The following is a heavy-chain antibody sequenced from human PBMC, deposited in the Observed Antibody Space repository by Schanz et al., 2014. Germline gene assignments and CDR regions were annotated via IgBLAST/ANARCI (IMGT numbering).Heavy chain of an antibody. Sequence: EVQLVESGGGVVRPGGSLRLSCAASGFTFENYALTWVRQVPGKGLEWVSRINWSDGGSTGYADSVKGRFTISRDNSKNTLFLQMNSLRAEDTAVYYCARDHTTESYYSAWPPIDYWGQGTLLAVSS. CDR1: GFTFENYA. V-gene: IGHV3-20*04. CDR2: INWSDGGST. D-gene: IGHD1-26*01. J-gene: IGHJ4*02. CDR3: ARDHTTESYYSAWPPIDY.